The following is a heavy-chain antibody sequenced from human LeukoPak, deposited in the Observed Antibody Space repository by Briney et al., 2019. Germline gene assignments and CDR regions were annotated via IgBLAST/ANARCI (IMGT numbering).Heavy chain of an antibody. CDR3: PRRRHTYNDHDY. J-gene: IGHJ4*02. CDR1: GSSISSRNYY. CDR2: IFYSGST. V-gene: IGHV4-39*01. Sequence: KPSETLSLTCTVSGSSISSRNYYWDWIRQPPGKGLEWIGDIFYSGSTHYNPSLKSRVTISVGTSKNQFSLKLSSVIATDKAVYYCPRRRHTYNDHDYWRQGTLVTVSP. D-gene: IGHD5-24*01.